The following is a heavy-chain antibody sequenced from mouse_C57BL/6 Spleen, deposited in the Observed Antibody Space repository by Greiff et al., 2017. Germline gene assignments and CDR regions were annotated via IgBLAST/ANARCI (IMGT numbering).Heavy chain of an antibody. CDR3: AREESWDNYFDY. V-gene: IGHV1-81*01. J-gene: IGHJ2*01. Sequence: QVQLKESGAELARPGASVKLSCKASGYTFTSYGISWVKQRTGQGLEWIGEIYPRSGNTYYNEKFKGKATLTADKSSSTAYMELRSLTSEDSAVYFCAREESWDNYFDYWGQGTTLTVSS. D-gene: IGHD4-1*01. CDR1: GYTFTSYG. CDR2: IYPRSGNT.